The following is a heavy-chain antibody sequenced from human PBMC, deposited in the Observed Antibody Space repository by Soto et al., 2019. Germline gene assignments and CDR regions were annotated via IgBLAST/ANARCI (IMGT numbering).Heavy chain of an antibody. Sequence: SSETLSLTCAVYGGSFSGYYWSWIRQPPRKGLEWIGEINHSGSTNYNPSLKSRVTISVDTSKNQFSLKLSSVTAADTAVYYCARDSGYYGHYYYYGMDVWGQGTTVTVSS. CDR2: INHSGST. CDR3: ARDSGYYGHYYYYGMDV. J-gene: IGHJ6*02. V-gene: IGHV4-34*01. CDR1: GGSFSGYY. D-gene: IGHD3-22*01.